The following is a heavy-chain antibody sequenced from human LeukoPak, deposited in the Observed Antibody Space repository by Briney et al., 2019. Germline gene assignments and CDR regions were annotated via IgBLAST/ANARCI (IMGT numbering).Heavy chain of an antibody. J-gene: IGHJ4*02. V-gene: IGHV3-74*01. D-gene: IGHD6-25*01. CDR1: GFTFSTYW. Sequence: GGSLRLSCAASGFTFSTYWMHWVRQPPGKGLEWVSRINSDGGSTTYADSVKGRVTISRDNSKNTLYLQMNSLRAEDTAVYYCARDRSGIDYWGQGTLVTVSS. CDR2: INSDGGST. CDR3: ARDRSGIDY.